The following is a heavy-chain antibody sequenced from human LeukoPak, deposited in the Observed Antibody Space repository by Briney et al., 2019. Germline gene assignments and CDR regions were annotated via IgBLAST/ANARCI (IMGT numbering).Heavy chain of an antibody. Sequence: ALVKLSCKPSGYTFTSYGISWVRESPRQGLEGWGWIRAYNGNTNDAQKLQGRVTMTPDTCTSTAYMELRSLRSDDTAVYYCARDHRYYGSGSYVYIWGQGTMVTVSS. J-gene: IGHJ3*02. CDR1: GYTFTSYG. CDR2: IRAYNGNT. V-gene: IGHV1-18*01. D-gene: IGHD3-10*01. CDR3: ARDHRYYGSGSYVYI.